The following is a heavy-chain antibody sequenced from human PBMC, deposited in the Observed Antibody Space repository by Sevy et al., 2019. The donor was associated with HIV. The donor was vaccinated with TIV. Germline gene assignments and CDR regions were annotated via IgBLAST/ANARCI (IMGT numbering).Heavy chain of an antibody. CDR2: IWYDGSNK. J-gene: IGHJ4*02. V-gene: IGHV3-33*01. D-gene: IGHD2-2*01. CDR1: GFTFSSYG. Sequence: GGSLRLSCAASGFTFSSYGMHWVRQAPGKGLEWVAVIWYDGSNKNYADSVKGRFTISRDNSKNTLYLQMNSLRAEDTAVYYCARSSAAASGLFDYWGQGTLVTVSS. CDR3: ARSSAAASGLFDY.